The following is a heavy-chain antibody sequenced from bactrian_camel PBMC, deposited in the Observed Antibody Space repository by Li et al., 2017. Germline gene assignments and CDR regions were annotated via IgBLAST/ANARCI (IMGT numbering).Heavy chain of an antibody. J-gene: IGHJ4*01. CDR2: LARGGTI. CDR3: GAGQYCSLSYITI. Sequence: HVQLVESGGGSVQTGGSLTLSCVFSGHTHPRHCMGWLRQAPGKERESVARLARGGTIFYAASVKGRFTISQDTSKNTLYLDMNSLDVSDTAVYYCGAGQYCSLSYITIWGQGTQVTVS. D-gene: IGHD6*01. CDR1: GHTHPRHC. V-gene: IGHV3S53*01.